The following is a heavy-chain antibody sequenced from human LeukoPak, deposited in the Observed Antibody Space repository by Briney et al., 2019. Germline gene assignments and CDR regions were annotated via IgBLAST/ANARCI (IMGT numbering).Heavy chain of an antibody. D-gene: IGHD2-15*01. CDR1: GFTFSSYA. CDR3: AKGGASSGGYDC. Sequence: GGSLRLSFAASGFTFSSYAMTWVRQAPGKGLEWVSGISASGGTYYADSVKGRFTLSRDNSKNTLHLQMNSLRAEDTAIYYCAKGGASSGGYDCWGQGTLVTVSS. J-gene: IGHJ4*02. V-gene: IGHV3-23*01. CDR2: ISASGGT.